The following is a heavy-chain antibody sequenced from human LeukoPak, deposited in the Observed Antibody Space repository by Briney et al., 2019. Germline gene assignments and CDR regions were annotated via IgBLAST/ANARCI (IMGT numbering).Heavy chain of an antibody. Sequence: WASVKVSCKASGYTFTSYYMHWVRQAPGQGLEWMGIIINPSGGSTSYAQKFQGRVTMTRDMSTSTVYMELSSLRSEDTAVYYCARGRPYTAMDWGQGTLVTVSS. J-gene: IGHJ4*02. D-gene: IGHD5-18*01. CDR3: ARGRPYTAMD. V-gene: IGHV1-46*01. CDR1: GYTFTSYY. CDR2: IINPSGGST.